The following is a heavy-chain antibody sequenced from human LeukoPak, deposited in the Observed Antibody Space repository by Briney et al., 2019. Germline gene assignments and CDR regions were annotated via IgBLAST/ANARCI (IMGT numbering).Heavy chain of an antibody. CDR2: IYYSGST. CDR3: ARDSGRDGYNW. D-gene: IGHD5-24*01. J-gene: IGHJ4*02. V-gene: IGHV4-61*08. Sequence: SETLSLTCTVSGGSISSGGYYWSWIRQHPGKGLEWIGYIYYSGSTNYNPSLKSRVTISVDTSKNQFSLKLSSVTAADTAVYYCARDSGRDGYNWWGQGTLVTVSS. CDR1: GGSISSGGYY.